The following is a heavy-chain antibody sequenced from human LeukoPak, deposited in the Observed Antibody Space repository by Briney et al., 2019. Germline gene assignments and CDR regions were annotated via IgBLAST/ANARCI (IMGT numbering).Heavy chain of an antibody. CDR3: ARDANDFWSGYSMVPFDY. CDR2: ISSSSSTI. CDR1: GFTFSSYA. J-gene: IGHJ4*02. Sequence: PGGSLRLSCAASGFTFSSYAMSWVRQAPGKGLEWVSYISSSSSTIYYADSVKGRFTISRDNAKSSLYLQMNSLRAEDTAVYYCARDANDFWSGYSMVPFDYWGQGTLVTVSS. V-gene: IGHV3-48*01. D-gene: IGHD3-3*01.